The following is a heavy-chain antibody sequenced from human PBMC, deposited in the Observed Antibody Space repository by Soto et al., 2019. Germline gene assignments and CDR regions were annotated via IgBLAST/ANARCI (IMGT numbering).Heavy chain of an antibody. CDR2: IYYSGST. Sequence: PSETLSLTCTVSGGSISSGGYYWSWIRQHPGKGLEWIGYIYYSGSTYYNPSLKSRVTISVDTSKSQFSLKLSSVTAADTAVYYCARVFLYYYDSSGYGGPDAFDIWGQGTMVTV. CDR1: GGSISSGGYY. J-gene: IGHJ3*02. V-gene: IGHV4-31*03. D-gene: IGHD3-22*01. CDR3: ARVFLYYYDSSGYGGPDAFDI.